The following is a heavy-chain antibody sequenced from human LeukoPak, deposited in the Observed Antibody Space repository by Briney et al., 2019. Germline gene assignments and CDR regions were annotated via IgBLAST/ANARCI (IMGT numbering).Heavy chain of an antibody. CDR2: IYSGGST. J-gene: IGHJ4*02. V-gene: IGHV3-53*01. CDR1: GFTVSSNY. D-gene: IGHD5-24*01. Sequence: PGGSLGLSCAASGFTVSSNYMSWVRQAPGKGLEWVSVIYSGGSTYYADSVKGRFTISRDNSKNTLYLQMNSLRAEDTAVYYCARGDDGWPFDYWGQGTLVTVSS. CDR3: ARGDDGWPFDY.